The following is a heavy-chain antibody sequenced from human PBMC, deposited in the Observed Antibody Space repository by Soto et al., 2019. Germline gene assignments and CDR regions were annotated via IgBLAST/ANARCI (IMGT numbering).Heavy chain of an antibody. Sequence: GGSLRLSCAASGFSFSSLAMSWVRQAPGKGLEWVSAISGSGGSTYYADSVKGRFTISRDNSKNTLYLQMNSLRAEDTAVYYCAKDPTRVRRAFDIWGQGTMVTVSS. V-gene: IGHV3-23*01. CDR3: AKDPTRVRRAFDI. CDR2: ISGSGGST. J-gene: IGHJ3*02. CDR1: GFSFSSLA.